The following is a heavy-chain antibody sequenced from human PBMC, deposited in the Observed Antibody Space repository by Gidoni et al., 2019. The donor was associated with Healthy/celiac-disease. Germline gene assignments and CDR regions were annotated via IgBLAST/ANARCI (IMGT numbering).Heavy chain of an antibody. CDR3: AREQGRSWYEDY. Sequence: EVQLVESGGGLVKPGGSLRLSCAASGFTFSSYSMNWVRQTPGKGLEWVSSISSSSSYIYYADSVKGRFTISRDNAKNSLYLQMNSLRAEDTAVYYCAREQGRSWYEDYWGQGTLVTVSS. V-gene: IGHV3-21*01. D-gene: IGHD6-13*01. CDR2: ISSSSSYI. J-gene: IGHJ4*02. CDR1: GFTFSSYS.